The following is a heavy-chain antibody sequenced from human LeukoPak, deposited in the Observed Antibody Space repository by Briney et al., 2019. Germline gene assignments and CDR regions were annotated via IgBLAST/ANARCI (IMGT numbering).Heavy chain of an antibody. J-gene: IGHJ4*02. V-gene: IGHV3-30*03. Sequence: GGSLRLSCAASGFTFSSYWMHWVRQAPGKGLEWVAVISYDGSNKYYADSVKGRFTISRDNSKNTLYLQMNSLRAEDTAVYYCAREARTYYFDYWGQGTLVTISS. CDR3: AREARTYYFDY. CDR2: ISYDGSNK. CDR1: GFTFSSYW.